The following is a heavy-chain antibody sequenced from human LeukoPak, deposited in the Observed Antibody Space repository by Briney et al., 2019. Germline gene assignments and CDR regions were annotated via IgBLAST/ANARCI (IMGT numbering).Heavy chain of an antibody. Sequence: PSETLSLTCAVYGGSFSGYYWSWIRQSPGKGLEWIGEINHSGSTNYNPSLKSRVTISVDTSKNQFSLKLSSVTAADTAVYYCARARVYYYGSGYYYYGMDVWGQGTKVTVSS. J-gene: IGHJ6*02. V-gene: IGHV4-34*01. CDR1: GGSFSGYY. D-gene: IGHD3-10*01. CDR2: INHSGST. CDR3: ARARVYYYGSGYYYYGMDV.